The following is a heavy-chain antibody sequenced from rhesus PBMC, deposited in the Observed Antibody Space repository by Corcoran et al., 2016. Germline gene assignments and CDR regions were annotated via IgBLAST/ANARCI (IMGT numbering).Heavy chain of an antibody. Sequence: EVQLVESGGGLAKPGGSLRLSCAASGFTFSFYWLYWVRQAPGKWHEWITALNSAATGTYEADTVHGRFTISRENVKKTLYLTMGRLRTEDTAVDPCERDSIGYWGQGVLVTVSS. J-gene: IGHJ4*01. CDR2: LNSAATGT. D-gene: IGHD1-44*01. V-gene: IGHV3-14*01. CDR1: GFTFSFYW. CDR3: ERDSIGY.